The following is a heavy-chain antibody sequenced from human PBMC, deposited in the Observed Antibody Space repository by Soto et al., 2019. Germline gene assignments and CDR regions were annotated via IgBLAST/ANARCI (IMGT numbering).Heavy chain of an antibody. CDR2: IYSDGSGT. CDR1: GFTFSSYW. V-gene: IGHV3-74*01. D-gene: IGHD5-18*01. J-gene: IGHJ4*02. Sequence: LRLSCAASGFTFSSYWMHWVRQAPGKGLVWVSRIYSDGSGTTYADSVKGRFTISRDNAKSMLYLQMNSLRVEDTAVYYCATLNSFGADYWGQGTLVTVSS. CDR3: ATLNSFGADY.